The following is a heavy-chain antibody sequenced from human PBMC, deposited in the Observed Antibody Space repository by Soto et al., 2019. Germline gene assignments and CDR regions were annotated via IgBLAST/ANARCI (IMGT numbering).Heavy chain of an antibody. D-gene: IGHD3-22*01. CDR3: ARALVTDYNSRDYHYYYGMDV. V-gene: IGHV4-31*02. CDR2: VYHTGTT. CDR1: GGPVSGDDLY. J-gene: IGHJ6*02. Sequence: SETLSLTCVVSGGPVSGDDLYWSWIRHLPGKGLEWIANVYHTGTTYYNPSLKSRVSMSVDTSQNQFSLILASVTAADTAVYYCARALVTDYNSRDYHYYYGMDVWGQGTTVTVSS.